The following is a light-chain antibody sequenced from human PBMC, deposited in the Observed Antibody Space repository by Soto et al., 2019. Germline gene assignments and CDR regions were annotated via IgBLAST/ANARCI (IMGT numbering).Light chain of an antibody. CDR2: DAS. Sequence: DIQMTQSPSTLSASVGDRVTITCRASQSISSWLAWYQQKPGKAPKLLIYDASSWESGVPSRFSGSGSGTEFTLTISSLQPDDFATYSCQQYNSYSQTFGQGTKVEIK. CDR1: QSISSW. V-gene: IGKV1-5*01. CDR3: QQYNSYSQT. J-gene: IGKJ1*01.